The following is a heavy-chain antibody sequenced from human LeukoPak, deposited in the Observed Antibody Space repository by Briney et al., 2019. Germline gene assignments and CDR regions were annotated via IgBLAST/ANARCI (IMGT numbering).Heavy chain of an antibody. Sequence: GGSLRLSCAASGFTFDDYAMHWVRQAPGKGLEWVSGISWNSGSIGYADSVKGRFTISRDNAKNSLYLQMNSLRAEDTALYYCANSPVTLYYFDYWGQGTLVTVSS. CDR2: ISWNSGSI. V-gene: IGHV3-9*01. J-gene: IGHJ4*02. CDR3: ANSPVTLYYFDY. D-gene: IGHD4-17*01. CDR1: GFTFDDYA.